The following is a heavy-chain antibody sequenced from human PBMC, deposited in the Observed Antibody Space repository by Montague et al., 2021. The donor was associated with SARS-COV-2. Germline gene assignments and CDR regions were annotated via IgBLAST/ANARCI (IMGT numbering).Heavy chain of an antibody. Sequence: SETLSLTCTVSGASISTGSDYWTWIRQRPGRGLEWIGNFYYSGGSTYNPSLKSPVTISAATSKNLFSLTLKSVTASDTAVYYCARDRGDIYGGNSAWFDPWGQGTLVTVSS. V-gene: IGHV4-61*03. CDR2: FYYSGGS. J-gene: IGHJ5*02. CDR3: ARDRGDIYGGNSAWFDP. D-gene: IGHD4-23*01. CDR1: GASISTGSDY.